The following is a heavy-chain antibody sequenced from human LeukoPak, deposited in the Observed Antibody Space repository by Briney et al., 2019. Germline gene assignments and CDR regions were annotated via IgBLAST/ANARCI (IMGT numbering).Heavy chain of an antibody. CDR2: IIPIFGTA. CDR3: ARDLRYFDPYYYMDV. CDR1: GGTFSSYA. Sequence: SVKVSCKASGGTFSSYAISWLRQAPGQGLEWMGGIIPIFGTANYAQKFQGRVTITTDESTSTAYMELSSLRSEDTAVYYCARDLRYFDPYYYMDVWGKGTTVTVSS. V-gene: IGHV1-69*05. J-gene: IGHJ6*03. D-gene: IGHD3-9*01.